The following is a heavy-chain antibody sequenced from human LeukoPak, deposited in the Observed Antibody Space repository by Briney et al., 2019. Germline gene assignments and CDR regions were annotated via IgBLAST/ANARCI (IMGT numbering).Heavy chain of an antibody. CDR1: GYTFTSYY. J-gene: IGHJ4*02. Sequence: ASVKVSCTASGYTFTSYYMHWVRQAPGQGLEWMGIINPSGGSTSYAQKFQGRVTMTRDTSTSTVYMELSSLRSEDTAVYYCARDSPRITMVRGALLGYWGQGTLVTVSS. CDR3: ARDSPRITMVRGALLGY. V-gene: IGHV1-46*01. CDR2: INPSGGST. D-gene: IGHD3-10*01.